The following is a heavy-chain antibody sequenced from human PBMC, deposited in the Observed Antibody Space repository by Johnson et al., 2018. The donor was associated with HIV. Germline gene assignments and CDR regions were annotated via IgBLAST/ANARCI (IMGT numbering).Heavy chain of an antibody. Sequence: QVQLVESGGGVVQPGRSLRLSCAASGFTFSSYAMHWVRQAPGKGLEWVAVISYDGSNKYYADSVKGRFTISRNNSKNTLYLQMNSLRAEDTAVYYCAREEMATNPRVVAFDIWGQGTMVTVSS. V-gene: IGHV3-30*04. D-gene: IGHD5-24*01. CDR3: AREEMATNPRVVAFDI. J-gene: IGHJ3*02. CDR1: GFTFSSYA. CDR2: ISYDGSNK.